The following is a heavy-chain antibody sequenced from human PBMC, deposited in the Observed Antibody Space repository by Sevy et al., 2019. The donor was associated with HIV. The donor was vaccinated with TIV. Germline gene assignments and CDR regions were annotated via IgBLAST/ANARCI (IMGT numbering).Heavy chain of an antibody. CDR3: ARDRYSFLDYYYMDV. V-gene: IGHV3-64*01. J-gene: IGHJ6*03. Sequence: GGSLRLSCAASGFTFSSYAMHWVRQAPGKGLEYVSAISSNGGSTYYANSVKGRFTISRDNSKNTLYLQMGSLRAEDMAVYYCARDRYSFLDYYYMDVWGKGTTVTVSS. CDR1: GFTFSSYA. D-gene: IGHD5-18*01. CDR2: ISSNGGST.